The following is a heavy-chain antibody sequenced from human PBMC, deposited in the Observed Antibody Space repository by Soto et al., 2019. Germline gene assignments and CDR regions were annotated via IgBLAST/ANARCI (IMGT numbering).Heavy chain of an antibody. J-gene: IGHJ1*01. CDR1: GCSFSTYW. CDR3: GRGFRLNTASG. Sequence: GGCLRRSWAASGCSFSTYWMDWVRQAPGAGLEWVANIDEDGRGRNYVDSVKGRFSISRDNTKNTLFLQIYRLRVEDTGVYYCGRGFRLNTASGWGQGT. V-gene: IGHV3-7*01. D-gene: IGHD2-2*02. CDR2: IDEDGRGR.